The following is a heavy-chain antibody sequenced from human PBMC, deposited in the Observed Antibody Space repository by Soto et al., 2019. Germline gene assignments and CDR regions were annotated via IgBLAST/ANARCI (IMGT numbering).Heavy chain of an antibody. V-gene: IGHV1-46*01. CDR3: ARGGGVADRLDYLDY. J-gene: IGHJ4*02. CDR1: GYTFTSYY. Sequence: ASVKVSFKASGYTFTSYYMHWVRQAPGQGLEWMGIINPSGGSTSYAQKFQGRVTMTRDTSTSTVYMELSSLRSEDTAVYYCARGGGVADRLDYLDYWGQGTLVTVSS. D-gene: IGHD6-6*01. CDR2: INPSGGST.